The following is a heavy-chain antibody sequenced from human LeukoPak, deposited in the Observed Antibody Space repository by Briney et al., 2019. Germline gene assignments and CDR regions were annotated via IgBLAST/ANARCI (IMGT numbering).Heavy chain of an antibody. CDR1: GYTLTELS. V-gene: IGHV1-24*01. J-gene: IGHJ3*02. CDR3: ATGAHIESAFDI. CDR2: FDPEDGET. Sequence: ASVKVPCKVSGYTLTELSMHWVRQAPGKGLEWMGGFDPEDGETIYAQKFQGRVTMTEDTSTDTAYMELSSLRSEDTAVYYCATGAHIESAFDIWGQGTMVTVSS.